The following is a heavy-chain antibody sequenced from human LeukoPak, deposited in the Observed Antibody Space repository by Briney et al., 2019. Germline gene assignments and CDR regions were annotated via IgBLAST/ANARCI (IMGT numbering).Heavy chain of an antibody. CDR3: ARVPDYYYGMDV. J-gene: IGHJ6*02. V-gene: IGHV3-74*01. CDR1: GFTFSSYW. Sequence: PGGSLRLSCAASGFTFSSYWMHWVRQAPGKGLAWVSRINSDGSSTSYADSVKGRFTISRDNAKNTLYLQMNSLRAEDTAVYYCARVPDYYYGMDVWGQGTTVTVSS. CDR2: INSDGSST.